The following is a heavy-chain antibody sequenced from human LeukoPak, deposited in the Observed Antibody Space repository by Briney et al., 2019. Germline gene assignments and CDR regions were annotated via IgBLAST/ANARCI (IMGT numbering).Heavy chain of an antibody. CDR1: RGSTSTYY. Sequence: SETLSLTCTVSRGSTSTYYWSWIRQPAGKGLEWIGRIYPSGNTNFNLSLMSRVTMSIDTSKNQFSLKLSSVTAADTAMYYCAKTHSHFPPYFDYWGQGTLVIVSS. J-gene: IGHJ4*02. CDR3: AKTHSHFPPYFDY. CDR2: IYPSGNT. D-gene: IGHD4-11*01. V-gene: IGHV4-4*07.